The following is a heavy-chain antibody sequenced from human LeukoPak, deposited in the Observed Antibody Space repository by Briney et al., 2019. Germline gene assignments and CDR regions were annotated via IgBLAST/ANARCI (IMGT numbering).Heavy chain of an antibody. Sequence: GGSLRLSCAASGFTFSSYGMHWVRQAPGKGLEWVAVIWYDGSNKYYADSVKGRFTISRDNSKNTLYLQMNSLRAEDTAVYYCASLWSGYSLFDPWGQGTLVTVSS. CDR3: ASLWSGYSLFDP. D-gene: IGHD3-3*01. V-gene: IGHV3-30*02. CDR2: IWYDGSNK. CDR1: GFTFSSYG. J-gene: IGHJ5*02.